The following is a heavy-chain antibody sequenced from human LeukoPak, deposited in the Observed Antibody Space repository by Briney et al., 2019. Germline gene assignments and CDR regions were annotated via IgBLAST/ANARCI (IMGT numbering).Heavy chain of an antibody. CDR1: GFSFSNYA. CDR3: AKGGYDYVEMGYFDY. V-gene: IGHV3-23*01. CDR2: IIASSGST. Sequence: GGSLRLSGPSSGFSFSNYALGWFRKAPGKGLEWSPLIIASSGSTFYADSVKGRFTISRDNSKNTLYLQMNSLRAEDTAVYYCAKGGYDYVEMGYFDYWGQGTLVTVSS. D-gene: IGHD5-12*01. J-gene: IGHJ4*02.